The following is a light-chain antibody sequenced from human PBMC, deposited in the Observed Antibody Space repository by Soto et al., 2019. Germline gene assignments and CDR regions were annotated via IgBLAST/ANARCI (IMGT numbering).Light chain of an antibody. V-gene: IGLV7-46*01. CDR3: LLSCSGARV. CDR1: TRAVTNGHY. CDR2: DTN. J-gene: IGLJ2*01. Sequence: QAVVTQEPSLTVSPGGTVTLTCGSSTRAVTNGHYPYWFQQKPGQAPRTLIYDTNNRHSWTPARFSASLLGGKAALTLSGAQPEDEAEYYCLLSCSGARVFGGGTQLTVL.